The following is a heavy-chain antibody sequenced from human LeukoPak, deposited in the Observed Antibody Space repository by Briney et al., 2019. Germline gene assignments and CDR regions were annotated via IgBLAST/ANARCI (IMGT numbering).Heavy chain of an antibody. CDR1: GGSISSRNYY. J-gene: IGHJ4*02. CDR2: IYYSGST. CDR3: ARQKDSGTYPFDY. Sequence: SETLSLTCSVSGGSISSRNYYWGWIRQPPGKKLEWIGSIYYSGSTNYNPSLKSRVTISVDTSKNQFSLKLSSVTAADTAVYYCARQKDSGTYPFDYWGQGTLVTVSS. D-gene: IGHD1-26*01. V-gene: IGHV4-61*05.